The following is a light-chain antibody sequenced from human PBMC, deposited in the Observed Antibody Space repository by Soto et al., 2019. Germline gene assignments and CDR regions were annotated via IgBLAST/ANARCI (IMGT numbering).Light chain of an antibody. CDR2: DVS. CDR3: TSYITAGTYV. Sequence: QSALTQPAAVSGSPGQSITISCTGTSSDVGSYNYVSWYQQHPGKAPKLMIYDVSNRPSGVSDRFSGSKSSNTASLTISGLQAEDEADYYCTSYITAGTYVFGTGTKLTVL. J-gene: IGLJ1*01. V-gene: IGLV2-14*03. CDR1: SSDVGSYNY.